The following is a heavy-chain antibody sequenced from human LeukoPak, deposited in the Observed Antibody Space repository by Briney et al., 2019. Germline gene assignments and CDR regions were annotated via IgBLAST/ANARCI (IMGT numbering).Heavy chain of an antibody. CDR1: GFTFSTHR. CDR3: ARDIGNSGFNLDY. D-gene: IGHD5-12*01. Sequence: GRSLRLSCVLSGFTFSTHRLHWVRQAPGKGLEWVSVIWHDGGRKEYGHSVRRRFTISRDNYNLYLQMNSLSAEDTAIYYCARDIGNSGFNLDYWGQGTPVTVSS. J-gene: IGHJ4*02. CDR2: IWHDGGRK. V-gene: IGHV3-33*01.